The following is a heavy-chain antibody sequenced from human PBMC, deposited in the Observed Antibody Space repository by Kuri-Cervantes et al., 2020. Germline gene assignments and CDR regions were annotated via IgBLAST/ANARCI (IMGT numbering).Heavy chain of an antibody. V-gene: IGHV3-11*01. D-gene: IGHD2-2*01. CDR1: GFTFSDYY. CDR2: ISSSGSTI. Sequence: GESLKISCAASGFTFSDYYMSWIRQAPGKGLEWVSYISSSGSTIYYADSVKGRFTISRDNSKNTLYLQMNSLRAEDTAVYYCAKDDQSNWFDPWGQGTLVTVSS. J-gene: IGHJ5*02. CDR3: AKDDQSNWFDP.